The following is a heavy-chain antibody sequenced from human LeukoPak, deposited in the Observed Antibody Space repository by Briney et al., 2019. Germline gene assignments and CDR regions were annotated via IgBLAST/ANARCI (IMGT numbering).Heavy chain of an antibody. CDR2: INHSGST. CDR1: GGSFSGYY. Sequence: SETLSLTCAVYGGSFSGYYWSWIRQPPGKGLEWIGEINHSGSTNYNPSLKSRVTISVDTSKNQFSLKLSSVTAADTAVYYCASGRAARYPPYYYYYGMDVWGQGTTVTVSS. CDR3: ASGRAARYPPYYYYYGMDV. V-gene: IGHV4-34*01. D-gene: IGHD6-6*01. J-gene: IGHJ6*02.